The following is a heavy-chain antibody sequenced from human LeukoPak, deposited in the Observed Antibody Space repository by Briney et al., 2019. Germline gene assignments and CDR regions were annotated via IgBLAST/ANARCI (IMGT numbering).Heavy chain of an antibody. CDR3: ARSESDWGYYFDY. D-gene: IGHD7-27*01. J-gene: IGHJ4*02. CDR2: IYYSGST. V-gene: IGHV4-39*01. CDR1: GGSISSSSYY. Sequence: SETLSLTCTVSGGSISSSSYYWGWIRQPPGKGLEWIGSIYYSGSTYYNPSFKSRVTISVDTSKNQFSLKLSSVTAADTAVYYCARSESDWGYYFDYWGQGTLVTVSS.